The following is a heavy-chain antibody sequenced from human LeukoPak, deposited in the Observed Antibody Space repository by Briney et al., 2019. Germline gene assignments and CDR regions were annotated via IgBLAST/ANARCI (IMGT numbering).Heavy chain of an antibody. CDR3: ARGRVVASTLWFG. CDR1: GGSMSYSSYY. J-gene: IGHJ4*02. Sequence: KPSETLSLTCTVSGGSMSYSSYYWGWIRQPPGKGLEWIGSIYYSGSTYYNPSLKSRVTISVDTSKNQFSLKLSSVTAADTAVYYCARGRVVASTLWFGWGQGTLVTVSS. V-gene: IGHV4-39*01. D-gene: IGHD2-15*01. CDR2: IYYSGST.